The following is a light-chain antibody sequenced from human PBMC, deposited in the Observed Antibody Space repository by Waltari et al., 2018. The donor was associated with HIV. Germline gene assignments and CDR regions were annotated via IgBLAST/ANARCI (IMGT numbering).Light chain of an antibody. V-gene: IGKV1-12*01. CDR2: AAS. CDR3: QQAYDFPPT. Sequence: DIQMTQFPSFVSASVGDRVTITCRASQDVANWLAWTQQRPGEAPRLLIYAASRLHDGVPSRFSGDGSDREFTLTIGSLQPEDFATYYCQQAYDFPPTFGQGTKVE. CDR1: QDVANW. J-gene: IGKJ1*01.